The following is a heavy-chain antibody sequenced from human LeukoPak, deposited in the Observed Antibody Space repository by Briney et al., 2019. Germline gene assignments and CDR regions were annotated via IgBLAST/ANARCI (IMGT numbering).Heavy chain of an antibody. J-gene: IGHJ4*02. CDR3: AKSGRFGELFIDFDY. V-gene: IGHV3-30*18. CDR2: ISYDGSNK. CDR1: GFTFSSYA. D-gene: IGHD3-10*01. Sequence: GGSLRLSCAASGFTFSSYAMHWVRQAPGKGLEWVAVISYDGSNKCYADSVKGRFTISRDNSKNTLYLQMNSLRAEDTAVYYCAKSGRFGELFIDFDYWGQGALVTVSS.